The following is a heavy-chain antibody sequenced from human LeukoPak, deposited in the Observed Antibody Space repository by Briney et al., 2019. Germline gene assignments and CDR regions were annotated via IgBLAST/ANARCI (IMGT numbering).Heavy chain of an antibody. CDR2: MNPNSGNT. CDR1: GYTFTSYD. CDR3: ARGRFNSSWYFYYYYYGMDV. D-gene: IGHD6-13*01. J-gene: IGHJ6*02. V-gene: IGHV1-8*01. Sequence: GASVKVSCKASGYTFTSYDINWVRQATGQGLEWMGWMNPNSGNTGYAQKFQGRVTMTRNTSISTAYMELSSLRSEDTAVYYCARGRFNSSWYFYYYYYGMDVWGQGTTVTVSS.